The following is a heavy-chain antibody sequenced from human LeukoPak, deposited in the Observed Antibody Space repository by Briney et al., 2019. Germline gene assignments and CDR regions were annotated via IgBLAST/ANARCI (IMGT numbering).Heavy chain of an antibody. Sequence: PSETLSLTCTVSGGSINSGSYYWSWIRQPAGKGLEWIGRIYTSGSTNYNPSLKSRVTISVDTSKNQFSLKLSSVTAADTAVYYCARSRGYYDSSGNFFALDIWGQGTMVTVSS. CDR2: IYTSGST. D-gene: IGHD3-22*01. CDR3: ARSRGYYDSSGNFFALDI. J-gene: IGHJ3*02. V-gene: IGHV4-61*02. CDR1: GGSINSGSYY.